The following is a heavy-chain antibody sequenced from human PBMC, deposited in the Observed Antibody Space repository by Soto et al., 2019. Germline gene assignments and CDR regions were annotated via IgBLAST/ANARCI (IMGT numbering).Heavy chain of an antibody. Sequence: PGGSLRLSCAASGFTFSSYSMNWVRQAPGKGLEWVSSISSSSSYIYYADSVKGRFTTSRDNAKNSLYLQMNSLRAEDTAVYYCARDGLSVAGKTYYYYGMDVWGQGTTVTVSS. J-gene: IGHJ6*02. CDR3: ARDGLSVAGKTYYYYGMDV. V-gene: IGHV3-21*01. CDR1: GFTFSSYS. D-gene: IGHD6-19*01. CDR2: ISSSSSYI.